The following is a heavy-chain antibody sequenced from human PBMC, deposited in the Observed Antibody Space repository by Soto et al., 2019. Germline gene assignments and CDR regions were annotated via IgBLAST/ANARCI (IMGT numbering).Heavy chain of an antibody. J-gene: IGHJ6*03. Sequence: SETLSLTCAVYGGSFSGYYWSWIRQPPGKGLEWIGEINHSGSTNYNPSLKSRVTISVDTSKNQFSLKLSSVTAADTAVYYCARNPVVPAANSYYYYYYYMDVWGKGTTVTVSS. CDR2: INHSGST. CDR3: ARNPVVPAANSYYYYYYYMDV. D-gene: IGHD2-2*01. V-gene: IGHV4-34*01. CDR1: GGSFSGYY.